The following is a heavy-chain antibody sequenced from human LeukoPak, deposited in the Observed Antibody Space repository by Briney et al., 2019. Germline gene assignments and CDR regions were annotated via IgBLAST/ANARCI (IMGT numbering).Heavy chain of an antibody. CDR2: ISTAGAGT. CDR3: AKRGGSGSYYPFDY. J-gene: IGHJ4*02. Sequence: GGSLRLSCAASGFTFNNYAMIWVRQAPGKGLEWVSIISTAGAGTYYADSVKGRFTISRDNSKDTLYLQMNSLRAEDTAVYYCAKRGGSGSYYPFDYWGQGTLVTVSS. CDR1: GFTFNNYA. V-gene: IGHV3-23*01. D-gene: IGHD3-10*01.